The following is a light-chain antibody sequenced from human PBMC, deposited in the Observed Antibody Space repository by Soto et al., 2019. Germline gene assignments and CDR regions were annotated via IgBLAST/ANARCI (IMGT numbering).Light chain of an antibody. CDR3: QQHNQWPIT. CDR2: GTS. Sequence: ETVMTQSPATLSVSPGERATLSCRASQSVTTNLAWYQQKPGQAPRLLIYGTSTRATGIPARFSGSGSGTEFTLTINSLQSEDSAVYYCQQHNQWPITFGQGTRLEI. V-gene: IGKV3-15*01. J-gene: IGKJ5*01. CDR1: QSVTTN.